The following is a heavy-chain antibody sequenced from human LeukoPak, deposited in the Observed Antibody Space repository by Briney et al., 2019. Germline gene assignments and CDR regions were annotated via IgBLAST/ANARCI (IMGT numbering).Heavy chain of an antibody. D-gene: IGHD3-22*01. J-gene: IGHJ6*02. V-gene: IGHV3-48*03. Sequence: GGFLRLSCAASGFTFSSYEMNWVRQAPGKGLEWVSYISSSGSTIYYADSVKGRFTISRDNAKNSLYLQMNSLRAEDTAVYYCARTYYYDSSGYSQYYYGMDVWGQGTTVTVSS. CDR3: ARTYYYDSSGYSQYYYGMDV. CDR2: ISSSGSTI. CDR1: GFTFSSYE.